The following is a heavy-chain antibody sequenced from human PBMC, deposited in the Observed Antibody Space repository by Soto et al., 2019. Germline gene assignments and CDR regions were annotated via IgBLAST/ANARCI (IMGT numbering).Heavy chain of an antibody. CDR1: GGTVASSHG. CDR2: VYHTGDT. J-gene: IGHJ5*02. D-gene: IGHD2-21*02. Sequence: PSETLSLTCGVSGGTVASSHGWSWVRQSPGGGLEWIGNVYHTGDTNFNPSLQSRVTISVDKSNNQFSLRLNSLTAADTAVYFCAREIVTAGGNNYFDPWGPGTLVTVPS. V-gene: IGHV4-4*02. CDR3: AREIVTAGGNNYFDP.